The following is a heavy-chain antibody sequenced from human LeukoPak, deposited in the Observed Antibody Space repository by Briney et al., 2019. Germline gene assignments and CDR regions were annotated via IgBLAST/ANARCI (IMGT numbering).Heavy chain of an antibody. J-gene: IGHJ4*02. D-gene: IGHD2/OR15-2a*01. CDR2: IYGSGGST. V-gene: IGHV3-23*01. CDR1: GFTFTNYA. Sequence: GGSLRLSCAASGFTFTNYAMSWVRQAPGKGLEWVSGIYGSGGSTYYGDSVKGRFTISRDNSKNTVYLQMNSLRAEDTAVYYCAKFGSFDGKDYWGQGTLVTVSS. CDR3: AKFGSFDGKDY.